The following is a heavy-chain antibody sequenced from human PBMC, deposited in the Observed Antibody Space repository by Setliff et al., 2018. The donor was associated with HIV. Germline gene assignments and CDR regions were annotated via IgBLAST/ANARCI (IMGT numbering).Heavy chain of an antibody. CDR3: TRELNGHTSSHYYFGLDV. CDR1: GFIFSSYA. Sequence: GGSLRLSCVASGFIFSSYAMHWVRQAPGNGLEWVAVMSYDGNNKYYADSVKGRFTISRENAKNSLYLQMNNVRAGDTAVYYCTRELNGHTSSHYYFGLDVWGQGTTVTVSS. J-gene: IGHJ6*02. D-gene: IGHD6-6*01. V-gene: IGHV3-30*07. CDR2: MSYDGNNK.